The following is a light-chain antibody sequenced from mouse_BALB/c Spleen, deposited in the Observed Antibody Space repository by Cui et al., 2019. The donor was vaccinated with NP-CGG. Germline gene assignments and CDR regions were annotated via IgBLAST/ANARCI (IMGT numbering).Light chain of an antibody. CDR1: TGPVTTSNY. V-gene: IGLV1*01. CDR3: ALWYSNHWV. CDR2: GTN. Sequence: AAVTQASALTTSPGETVTLTCRPRTGPVTTSNYANWVQEKPDHLFTGLIGGTNNRAPRVPARFSGSLIGDKAALTITGAQTEDEAIYFCALWYSNHWVFGGGTKLTVL. J-gene: IGLJ1*01.